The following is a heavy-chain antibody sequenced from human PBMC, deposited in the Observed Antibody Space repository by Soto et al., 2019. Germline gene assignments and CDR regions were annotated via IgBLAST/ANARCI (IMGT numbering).Heavy chain of an antibody. CDR3: ASYTRDLYYYYSYMDV. CDR2: MNPNSGNT. J-gene: IGHJ6*03. V-gene: IGHV1-8*01. CDR1: GYTFTSYD. Sequence: QVQLVQSGAEVKKPGASVKVSCKASGYTFTSYDINWVRQATGQGLEWMGWMNPNSGNTGYAQKFQGRVTMTRNTSISTAYMELSSLRSEDTAVYYGASYTRDLYYYYSYMDVWGKGTPVTVSS.